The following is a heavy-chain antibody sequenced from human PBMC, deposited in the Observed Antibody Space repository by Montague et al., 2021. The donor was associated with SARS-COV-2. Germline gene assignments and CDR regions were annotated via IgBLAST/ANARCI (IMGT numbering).Heavy chain of an antibody. Sequence: TLSLTCTVSGGSISSGSYYWSWIRQPAGKGLEWIGRIYTSGTTDYSFSLKSRVTISVDTSKNQFSLKLTSVTAAHTAVYYCARAHSGSWAHLDNWGQGSLVTVSS. V-gene: IGHV4-61*02. CDR3: ARAHSGSWAHLDN. CDR1: GGSISSGSYY. CDR2: IYTSGTT. D-gene: IGHD5-12*01. J-gene: IGHJ4*02.